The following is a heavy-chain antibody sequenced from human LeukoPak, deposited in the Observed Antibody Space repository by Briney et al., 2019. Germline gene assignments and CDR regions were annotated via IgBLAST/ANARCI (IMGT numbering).Heavy chain of an antibody. CDR3: ARDLGSKYYDFWSGYYIYYYGMDV. D-gene: IGHD3-3*01. V-gene: IGHV3-30-3*01. J-gene: IGHJ6*02. Sequence: PGGSLRLSCVASKFIFSSYGMHWVRQAPGKGLEWVAVISYDGSNKYYTDSVKGRFTISRDNSKNTLYLQMNSLRAEDTAVYYCARDLGSKYYDFWSGYYIYYYGMDVWGQGTTVTVSS. CDR1: KFIFSSYG. CDR2: ISYDGSNK.